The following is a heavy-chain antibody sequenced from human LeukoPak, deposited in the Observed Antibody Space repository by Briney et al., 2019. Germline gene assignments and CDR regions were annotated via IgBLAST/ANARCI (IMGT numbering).Heavy chain of an antibody. Sequence: ASVKVSCKASGYTFTSYDINWVRQATGRGLEWMGWMNPNSGNTGYAQKFQGRVTMTRNTSISTAYMELSSLRSEDTAVYYCASIEYSSPNYYYHGMDVWGQGTTVTVSS. V-gene: IGHV1-8*01. D-gene: IGHD6-6*01. CDR3: ASIEYSSPNYYYHGMDV. J-gene: IGHJ6*02. CDR1: GYTFTSYD. CDR2: MNPNSGNT.